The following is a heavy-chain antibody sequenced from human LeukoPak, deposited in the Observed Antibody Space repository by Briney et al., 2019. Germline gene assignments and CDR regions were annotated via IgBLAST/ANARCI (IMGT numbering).Heavy chain of an antibody. CDR3: ARVRLAARPSKNGMDV. V-gene: IGHV3-30*03. CDR2: ISYDGSNK. CDR1: GFTFSSYG. Sequence: GGSLRLSCAASGFTFSSYGMHWVRQAPGKGLEWVAVISYDGSNKYYADSVKGRFTISRDNSKNTLYLQMNSLRAEDTAVYYCARVRLAARPSKNGMDVWGQGTTVTVSS. D-gene: IGHD6-6*01. J-gene: IGHJ6*02.